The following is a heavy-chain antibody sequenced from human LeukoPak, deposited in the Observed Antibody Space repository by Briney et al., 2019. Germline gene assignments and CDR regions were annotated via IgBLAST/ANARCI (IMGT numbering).Heavy chain of an antibody. D-gene: IGHD2-15*01. CDR2: IYPGDSDT. V-gene: IGHV5-51*01. CDR1: GYSFTSYW. CDR3: ARPQYYCSGGSCQDPYYYGMDV. J-gene: IGHJ6*02. Sequence: GESLKISCKGSGYSFTSYWIGWVRPMPGKGLEWMGIIYPGDSDTRYSPSFQGQVTISADKSISTAYLQWNSLKASDTAMYYCARPQYYCSGGSCQDPYYYGMDVWGQGTTVTVSS.